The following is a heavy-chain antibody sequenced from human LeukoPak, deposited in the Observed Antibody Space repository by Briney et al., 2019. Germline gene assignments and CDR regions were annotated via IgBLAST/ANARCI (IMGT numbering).Heavy chain of an antibody. J-gene: IGHJ3*02. CDR2: IYYSGST. Sequence: PSETLSLTCTVSGGSISSYYWSWIRQPPGKGLEWIGYIYYSGSTNYNPSLKSRVTISVDTSKNQFSLKLTSVTAADTAVYYCARHPARGQQGYAFDIWGQGTVVTVSS. V-gene: IGHV4-59*08. CDR3: ARHPARGQQGYAFDI. D-gene: IGHD6-13*01. CDR1: GGSISSYY.